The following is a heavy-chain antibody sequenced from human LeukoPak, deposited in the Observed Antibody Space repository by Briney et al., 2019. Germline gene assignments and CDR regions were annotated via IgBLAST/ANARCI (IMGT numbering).Heavy chain of an antibody. V-gene: IGHV4-38-2*02. Sequence: SETLSLTCTVSGYSISSGYYWGWIRQPPGKGLEWIGSIYHSGSTYYNPSLKSRVTISVDTSKNQFSLKLSSVTAADTAVYYCARANYEIYDFWSGYYTETPGYFDYWGQGTLVTVSS. CDR3: ARANYEIYDFWSGYYTETPGYFDY. J-gene: IGHJ4*02. CDR1: GYSISSGYY. D-gene: IGHD3-3*01. CDR2: IYHSGST.